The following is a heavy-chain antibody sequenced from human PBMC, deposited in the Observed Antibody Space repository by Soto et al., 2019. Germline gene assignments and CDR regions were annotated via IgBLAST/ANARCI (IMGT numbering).Heavy chain of an antibody. V-gene: IGHV3-23*01. J-gene: IGHJ3*02. CDR1: GFTFSTYA. Sequence: GGTLRLSCAASGFTFSTYAISWVRQGLGKGLEYLSAISGSGETTYYQHPVQGRFTISRDNSKNTLYLQMNSLRAEDTAVYYCAKDREDIGMVDAFDIWGQGTMVTVSS. CDR2: ISGSGETT. CDR3: AKDREDIGMVDAFDI. D-gene: IGHD2-15*01.